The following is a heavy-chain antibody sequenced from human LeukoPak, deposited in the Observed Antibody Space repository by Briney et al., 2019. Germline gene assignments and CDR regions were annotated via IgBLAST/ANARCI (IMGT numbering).Heavy chain of an antibody. D-gene: IGHD3-16*01. J-gene: IGHJ4*02. V-gene: IGHV5-51*01. CDR2: IYPADSDT. CDR3: GRPSADGLEGAHIDC. CDR1: GYNFSTYW. Sequence: GESLKISCQASGYNFSTYWIAWVRQMPGKGLESMGIIYPADSDTRYSPSFQGQVTISADKSISTAYLQWSGLKASDTAIYYCGRPSADGLEGAHIDCWGQGTLVTVSS.